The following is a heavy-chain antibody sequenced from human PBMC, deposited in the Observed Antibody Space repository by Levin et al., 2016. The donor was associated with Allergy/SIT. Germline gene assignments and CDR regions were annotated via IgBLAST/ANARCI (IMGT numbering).Heavy chain of an antibody. CDR2: ISSSSSYI. CDR1: GFTFSSYS. D-gene: IGHD6-13*01. V-gene: IGHV3-21*01. J-gene: IGHJ5*02. CDR3: AKRGAAANWFDP. Sequence: GESLKISCAASGFTFSSYSMNWVRQAPGKGLEWVSSISSSSSYIYYADSVKGRFTISRDNAKNTLYLQMNSLRVEDTAVYYCAKRGAAANWFDPWGQGTLVTVSS.